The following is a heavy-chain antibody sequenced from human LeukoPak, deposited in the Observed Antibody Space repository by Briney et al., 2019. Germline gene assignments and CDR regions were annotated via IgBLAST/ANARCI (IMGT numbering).Heavy chain of an antibody. CDR2: ISSNGGST. V-gene: IGHV3-64*01. Sequence: GGSLRLSCAASGFTFSSYAMHWVRQAPGKGLEYVSAISSNGGSTYYANSVEGRFTVSRDNSKNTLYLQMGSLRAEDMAVYYCASGSMTGYWYWGQGTLVTVSS. J-gene: IGHJ4*02. D-gene: IGHD3-9*01. CDR1: GFTFSSYA. CDR3: ASGSMTGYWY.